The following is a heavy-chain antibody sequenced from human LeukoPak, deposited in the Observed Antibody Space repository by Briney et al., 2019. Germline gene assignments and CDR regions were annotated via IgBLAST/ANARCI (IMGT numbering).Heavy chain of an antibody. CDR2: ISGSGGST. CDR1: GFSFSNYA. V-gene: IGHV3-23*01. D-gene: IGHD6-13*01. CDR3: AKDSSSRDYYYYYMDV. Sequence: GGSLRLSCAASGFSFSNYATSWVRQAPGKGLEWVSAISGSGGSTYYADSVKGRFTISRDNSKNTLYLQMNSLRAEDTAVYYCAKDSSSRDYYYYYMDVWGKGTTVTVSS. J-gene: IGHJ6*03.